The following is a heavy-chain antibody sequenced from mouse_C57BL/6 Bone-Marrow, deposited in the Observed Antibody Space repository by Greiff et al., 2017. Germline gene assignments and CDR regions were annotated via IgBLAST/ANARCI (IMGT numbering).Heavy chain of an antibody. D-gene: IGHD1-1*01. CDR2: IYPGSGNT. V-gene: IGHV1-76*01. Sequence: QVHVKQSGAELVRPGASVKLSCKASGYTFTDYYINWVKQRPGQGLEWIARIYPGSGNTYYNEKFKGKATLTAEKSSSTAYMQLSSLTSEDSAVYFCARDYGSRGGAWFAYWGQGTLVTVSA. CDR1: GYTFTDYY. CDR3: ARDYGSRGGAWFAY. J-gene: IGHJ3*01.